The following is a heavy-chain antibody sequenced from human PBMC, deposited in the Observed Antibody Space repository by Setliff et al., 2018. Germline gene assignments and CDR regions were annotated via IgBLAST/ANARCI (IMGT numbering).Heavy chain of an antibody. Sequence: SETLSLTCTVSNVSISDYYWTWIRQPAGKGLEWIGRIYISGSANYNPSLKSRVTMSVDTSPNQFSLKLSSVTAADTAVYYCARWGPYGSGSYPPFDYWGQGALVTVSS. D-gene: IGHD3-10*01. J-gene: IGHJ4*02. V-gene: IGHV4-4*07. CDR1: NVSISDYY. CDR3: ARWGPYGSGSYPPFDY. CDR2: IYISGSA.